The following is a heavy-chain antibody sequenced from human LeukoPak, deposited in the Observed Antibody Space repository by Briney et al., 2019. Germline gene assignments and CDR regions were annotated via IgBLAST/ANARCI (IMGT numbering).Heavy chain of an antibody. CDR2: IYYSGST. CDR1: GGSISSYY. V-gene: IGHV4-59*01. D-gene: IGHD5-24*01. Sequence: SETLSLTCTVSGGSISSYYWSWIRQPPGKGLEWIGYIYYSGSTNYNPSLKSRVTISVDTSKNQFSLKLSSVTAADTAVYYCARRPGDGYTSLGYFDYWGQGTLVTVSS. CDR3: ARRPGDGYTSLGYFDY. J-gene: IGHJ4*02.